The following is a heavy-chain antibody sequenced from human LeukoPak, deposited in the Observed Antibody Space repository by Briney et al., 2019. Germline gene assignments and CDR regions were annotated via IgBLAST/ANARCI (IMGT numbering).Heavy chain of an antibody. CDR1: GFTFDDYA. CDR3: AKDIRDSSGWYYFDY. CDR2: ISWNSGSI. D-gene: IGHD6-19*01. V-gene: IGHV3-9*01. J-gene: IGHJ4*02. Sequence: PGRSLRLSCAACGFTFDDYAMHWVRQAPGKGLEWVSYISWNSGSIGYADSVKGRFTISRDNAKNSLYLQMNSLRAEDTALYYCAKDIRDSSGWYYFDYWGQGTLVTVSS.